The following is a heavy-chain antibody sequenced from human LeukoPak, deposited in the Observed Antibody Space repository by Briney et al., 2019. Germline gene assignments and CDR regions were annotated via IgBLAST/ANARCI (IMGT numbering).Heavy chain of an antibody. J-gene: IGHJ6*03. CDR2: IIPTFGTA. Sequence: ASVKVSCKASGGTFSSYAISWVRQAPGQGLEWMGGIIPTFGTANYAQKFQGRVTITTDESTSTAYMELSSLRSEDTAVYYCARASIQLRNYYYYYMDVWGKGTTVTVSS. V-gene: IGHV1-69*05. CDR3: ARASIQLRNYYYYYMDV. CDR1: GGTFSSYA. D-gene: IGHD5-18*01.